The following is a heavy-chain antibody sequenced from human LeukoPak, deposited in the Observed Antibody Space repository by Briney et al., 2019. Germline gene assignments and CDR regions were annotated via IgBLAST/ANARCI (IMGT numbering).Heavy chain of an antibody. Sequence: PGGSLRLSCAPSGFTFSSYSMHWVRQAPGKGLEWVAFISYDGSNKYYAGSVKGRFTISRDNSKNTLYLQMNSLRAEDTAVYYCARGPSGYHNTGGQGTLVTVSS. CDR1: GFTFSSYS. V-gene: IGHV3-30*04. CDR3: ARGPSGYHNT. D-gene: IGHD5-12*01. CDR2: ISYDGSNK. J-gene: IGHJ4*02.